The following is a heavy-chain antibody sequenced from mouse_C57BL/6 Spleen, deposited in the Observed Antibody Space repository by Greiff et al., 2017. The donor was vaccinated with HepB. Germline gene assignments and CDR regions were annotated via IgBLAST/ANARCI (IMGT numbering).Heavy chain of an antibody. V-gene: IGHV14-4*01. CDR1: GFNIKDDY. CDR3: TPTVGYAMDY. D-gene: IGHD1-1*01. CDR2: IDPENGDT. J-gene: IGHJ4*01. Sequence: VQLQQSGAELVRPGASVKLSCTASGFNIKDDYMHWVKQRPEQGLEWIGWIDPENGDTEYASKFQGKATITADTSSNTPYLQLSSLTSEDTAVYYCTPTVGYAMDYWGQGTSVTVSS.